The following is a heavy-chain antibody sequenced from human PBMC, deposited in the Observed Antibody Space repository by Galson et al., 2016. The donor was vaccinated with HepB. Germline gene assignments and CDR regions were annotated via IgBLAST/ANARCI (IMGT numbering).Heavy chain of an antibody. V-gene: IGHV3-23*01. J-gene: IGHJ4*02. CDR3: AKAGYCSYNSCPLEY. CDR1: GLTFSGFA. D-gene: IGHD2-2*01. CDR2: ISGSGDNT. Sequence: SLRLSCAASGLTFSGFAMSWVRQAPGKGLEWVSVISGSGDNTNYADSVKGRFTISRDNSRKTLYLQMDSLRAEETAGYFCAKAGYCSYNSCPLEYWGQGTLVTVSS.